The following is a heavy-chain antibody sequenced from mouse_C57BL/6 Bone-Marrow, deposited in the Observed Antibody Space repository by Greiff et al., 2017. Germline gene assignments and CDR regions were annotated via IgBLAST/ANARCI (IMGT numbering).Heavy chain of an antibody. CDR2: IYPGSGST. CDR3: ARNPDYYGSSYFDY. D-gene: IGHD1-1*01. V-gene: IGHV1-55*01. CDR1: GYTFTSYW. J-gene: IGHJ2*01. Sequence: QVQLQQPGAELVKPGASMKMSCKASGYTFTSYWITWVEQRPGQGLEWIGDIYPGSGSTNYNEKFKSKATLTVDTSSSTAYMQLSSLTSEDSAVYYCARNPDYYGSSYFDYSGQGTTLTVSS.